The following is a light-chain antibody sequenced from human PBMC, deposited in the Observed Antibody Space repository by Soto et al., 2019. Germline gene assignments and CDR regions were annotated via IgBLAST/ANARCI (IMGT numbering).Light chain of an antibody. V-gene: IGKV1-5*03. J-gene: IGKJ2*01. CDR2: KAS. CDR1: QRITGW. Sequence: DIPMTQSPSTLSASIGDRVTITWRASQRITGWFAWYQQKPGKAPKFLNFKASALPSGVPSRFSGGGSGTEFTLTISSLQPDDFAHCYCQHYDNSSYTFGQGTRVEV. CDR3: QHYDNSSYT.